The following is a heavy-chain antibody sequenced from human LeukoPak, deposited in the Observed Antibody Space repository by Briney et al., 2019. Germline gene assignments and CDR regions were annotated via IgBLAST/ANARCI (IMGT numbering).Heavy chain of an antibody. D-gene: IGHD4-17*01. V-gene: IGHV3-23*01. CDR2: ISGSGDST. CDR1: GFRFSSYG. Sequence: SGGSLRLSCAASGFRFSSYGMSWVRQAPGKGLDWVSSISGSGDSTYYADSVKGQFTISRDNSKNTLYLQMNSLRAEDTAVYYCARDRYDYGDYWQFDYWGQGTLVTVSS. J-gene: IGHJ4*02. CDR3: ARDRYDYGDYWQFDY.